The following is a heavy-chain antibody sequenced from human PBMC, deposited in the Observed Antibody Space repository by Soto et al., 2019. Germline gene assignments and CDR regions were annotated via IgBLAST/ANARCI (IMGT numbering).Heavy chain of an antibody. J-gene: IGHJ3*02. CDR3: ARRGYSDYDYNVFDI. D-gene: IGHD5-12*01. Sequence: SDTLSLACTVSGGSISSSNYYLGWIRQPPGKGLEWIGSIHYSGGTYYNSSLKSRVTISVDTSKNQFSLKLGSVTAADTAVYYCARRGYSDYDYNVFDIWGQGTMVTVSS. CDR2: IHYSGGT. CDR1: GGSISSSNYY. V-gene: IGHV4-39*01.